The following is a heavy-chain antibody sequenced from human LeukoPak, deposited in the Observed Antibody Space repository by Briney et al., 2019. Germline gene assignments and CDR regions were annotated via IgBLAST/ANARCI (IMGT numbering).Heavy chain of an antibody. CDR3: ARNVLLWFDP. CDR1: GYTFTGYY. CDR2: MNPNSGNT. Sequence: ASVKVSCKASGYTFTGYYMHWVRQAPGQGLEWMGWMNPNSGNTGYAQKFQGRVTITRNTSISTAYMELSSLRSEDTAVYYCARNVLLWFDPWGQGTLVTVSS. D-gene: IGHD3-10*01. V-gene: IGHV1-8*03. J-gene: IGHJ5*02.